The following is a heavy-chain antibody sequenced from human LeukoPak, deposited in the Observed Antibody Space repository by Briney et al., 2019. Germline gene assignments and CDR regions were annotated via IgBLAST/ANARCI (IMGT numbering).Heavy chain of an antibody. CDR1: GFTFSSYA. CDR2: ISYDGSNK. D-gene: IGHD3-22*01. V-gene: IGHV3-30-3*01. J-gene: IGHJ4*02. Sequence: GRSLRLSCAASGFTFSSYAMHWVRQAPGKGLECVAVISYDGSNKYYADSVKGRFTISRDNSKNTLYLQMNSLRAEDTAVYYCARISYDTKCFDYWGQGTLVTVSS. CDR3: ARISYDTKCFDY.